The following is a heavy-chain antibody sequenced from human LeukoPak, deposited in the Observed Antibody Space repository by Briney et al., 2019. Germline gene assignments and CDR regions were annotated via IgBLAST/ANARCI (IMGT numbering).Heavy chain of an antibody. CDR3: ARGIYCSGGSCYDY. CDR2: IYYSGST. Sequence: SETLSLTCAVYGGSISSYYWSWIRQPPGKGLEWIGYIYYSGSTNYNPSLKSRVTISVDTSKNQFSLKLSSVTAADTAVYYCARGIYCSGGSCYDYWGQGTLVTVSS. CDR1: GGSISSYY. J-gene: IGHJ4*02. V-gene: IGHV4-59*01. D-gene: IGHD2-15*01.